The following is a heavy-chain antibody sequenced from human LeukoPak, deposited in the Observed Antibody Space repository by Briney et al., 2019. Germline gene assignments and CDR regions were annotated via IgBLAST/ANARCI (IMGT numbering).Heavy chain of an antibody. J-gene: IGHJ3*02. CDR2: IYHSGST. CDR1: GGSISSSNW. V-gene: IGHV4-4*02. CDR3: ARDLRAVAGTRAFDI. D-gene: IGHD6-19*01. Sequence: PLETLSLTCAVSGGSISSSNWWSWVRQPPGKGLEWIGEIYHSGSTNYNPSLKSRVTISVDKSKNQFSLKLSSVTAADTAVYYCARDLRAVAGTRAFDIWGQGTMVTVSS.